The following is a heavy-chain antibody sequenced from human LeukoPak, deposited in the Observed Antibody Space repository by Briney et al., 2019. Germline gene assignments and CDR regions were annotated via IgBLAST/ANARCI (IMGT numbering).Heavy chain of an antibody. J-gene: IGHJ4*02. CDR1: GYSFTSYW. D-gene: IGHD5-18*01. CDR2: IYPGDSDT. V-gene: IGHV5-51*01. CDR3: ARRGEAMDPFDY. Sequence: GESLKISCKDSGYSFTSYWIGWVRQMPGKGLEWMGIIYPGDSDTRYSPSFQGQVTISADKSINPAYLQWSSLKASDTAIYYCARRGEAMDPFDYWGQGTLVTVSS.